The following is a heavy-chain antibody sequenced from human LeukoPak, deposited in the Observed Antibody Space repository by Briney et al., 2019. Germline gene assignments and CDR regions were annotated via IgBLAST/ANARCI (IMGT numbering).Heavy chain of an antibody. Sequence: GGSLRLSCAASGFTFSSNGMNWVRQAPGKGLEWVSYISATGGTIYYADSVKGRFTISRDNAKNSLYLQMNSLRAEDTAVYYCARELSDYWGQGTLVTVSS. J-gene: IGHJ4*02. CDR2: ISATGGTI. CDR1: GFTFSSNG. CDR3: ARELSDY. D-gene: IGHD2-15*01. V-gene: IGHV3-48*04.